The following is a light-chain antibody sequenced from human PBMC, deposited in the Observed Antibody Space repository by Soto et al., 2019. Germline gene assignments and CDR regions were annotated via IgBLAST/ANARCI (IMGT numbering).Light chain of an antibody. CDR3: QQSYSTPRT. J-gene: IGKJ2*01. CDR1: QSISSY. CDR2: AAS. Sequence: DIQMTQSPSSLSASVGDRVTITCRASQSISSYLNWYQQKPGKAPNLLIYAASSLQSGFPARFSGSGCETDFTLTISSLQPEDFATYYCQQSYSTPRTFGQGTKLEIK. V-gene: IGKV1-39*01.